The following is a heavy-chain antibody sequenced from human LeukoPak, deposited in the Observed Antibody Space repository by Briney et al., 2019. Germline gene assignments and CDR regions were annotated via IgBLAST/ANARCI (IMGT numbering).Heavy chain of an antibody. CDR3: ARDRGEWLDAFDI. V-gene: IGHV4-59*01. D-gene: IGHD3-3*01. Sequence: PSETLSLTCTVSGGSISSYYWSWIRQPPGKGLEWIGYIYYSGSTNYNPSLKSRVTISVDTSKNQFSLKLSSVTAADTAVYYCARDRGEWLDAFDIWGQGTMVTVSS. CDR2: IYYSGST. J-gene: IGHJ3*02. CDR1: GGSISSYY.